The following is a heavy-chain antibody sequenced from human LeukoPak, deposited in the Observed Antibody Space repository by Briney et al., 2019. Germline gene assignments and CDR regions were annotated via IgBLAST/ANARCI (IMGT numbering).Heavy chain of an antibody. CDR1: GYSISSGYY. D-gene: IGHD3-10*01. CDR3: ARTVYGVRGVLHDYYYYYMDV. J-gene: IGHJ6*03. CDR2: IYHSGST. V-gene: IGHV4-38-2*02. Sequence: SETLSLTCTVSGYSISSGYYWGWIRQPPGKGLEWIGNIYHSGSTYYNPSLKSRVTISVDTSKNQFSLKLSSVTAADTAVYYCARTVYGVRGVLHDYYYYYMDVWGKGTTVTISS.